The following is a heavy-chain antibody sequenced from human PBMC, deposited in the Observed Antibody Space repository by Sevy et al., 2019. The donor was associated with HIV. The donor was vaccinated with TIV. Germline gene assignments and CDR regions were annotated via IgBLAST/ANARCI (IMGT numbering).Heavy chain of an antibody. Sequence: SETLSLTCAVSGYSISSGYYWGWIRQPPGKGLEWIGSIYHSGSTYYNPSLKSRVTISVDTSKNQFSLKLSSVTAADTAVYYCARVDDILTYYFDYWGQGTLVTVSS. CDR1: GYSISSGYY. CDR2: IYHSGST. V-gene: IGHV4-38-2*01. CDR3: ARVDDILTYYFDY. D-gene: IGHD3-9*01. J-gene: IGHJ4*02.